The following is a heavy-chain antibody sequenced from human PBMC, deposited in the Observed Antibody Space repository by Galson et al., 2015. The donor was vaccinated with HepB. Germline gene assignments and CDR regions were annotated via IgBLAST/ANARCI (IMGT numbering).Heavy chain of an antibody. J-gene: IGHJ4*02. CDR2: ISYDGSNK. V-gene: IGHV3-30*04. CDR3: ATPTVSGDY. CDR1: GFTFSSYA. D-gene: IGHD4-11*01. Sequence: SLRLSCAASGFTFSSYAMHWVRQAPGKGLEWVAVISYDGSNKYYADSVKGRFTISRDNSKNTLYLQMNSLRAEDTAVYYCATPTVSGDYWGQGTLVTVSS.